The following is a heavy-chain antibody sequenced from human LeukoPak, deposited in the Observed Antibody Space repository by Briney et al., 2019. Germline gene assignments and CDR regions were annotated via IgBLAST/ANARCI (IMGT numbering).Heavy chain of an antibody. V-gene: IGHV4-34*01. CDR3: ARVTFNYYDSSGYYPRGAFDI. CDR2: INHSGST. D-gene: IGHD3-22*01. J-gene: IGHJ3*02. CDR1: GGSFSGYY. Sequence: TSETLSLTCAVYGGSFSGYYWSWIRQPPGKGLEWIGEINHSGSTNYNPSLKSRVTISVDTSKNQFSLKLSSVTAADTAVYYCARVTFNYYDSSGYYPRGAFDIWGQGTMVTVSS.